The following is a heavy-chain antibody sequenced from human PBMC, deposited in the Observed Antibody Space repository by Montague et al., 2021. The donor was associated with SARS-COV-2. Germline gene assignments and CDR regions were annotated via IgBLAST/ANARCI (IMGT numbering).Heavy chain of an antibody. CDR2: IFWDDDK. V-gene: IGHV2-5*02. CDR1: GFSLTATGVG. J-gene: IGHJ6*02. Sequence: PALVKPTQTLTLTCTFSGFSLTATGVGVNWTRQPPGKALEWLAPIFWDDDKRYSPSLKSRLTITKDTSKNHVVLTMANMDPADTATYYCAHQTRFSSGMDVWGQGTTVTVSS. CDR3: AHQTRFSSGMDV. D-gene: IGHD3-3*01.